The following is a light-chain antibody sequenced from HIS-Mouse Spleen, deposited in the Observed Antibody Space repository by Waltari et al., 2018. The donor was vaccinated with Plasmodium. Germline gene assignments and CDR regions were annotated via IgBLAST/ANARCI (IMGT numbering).Light chain of an antibody. CDR2: GAS. V-gene: IGKV3-15*01. Sequence: EIVMTQSPATLSVSPGERATLSCRASQSFSSNLAWYQQKPGQAPRPLIYGASTRATGIPARFSGSGSGTEFTLTISSLQSEDFAVYYCQQYNNWPAWTFGQGTKVEIK. CDR3: QQYNNWPAWT. J-gene: IGKJ1*01. CDR1: QSFSSN.